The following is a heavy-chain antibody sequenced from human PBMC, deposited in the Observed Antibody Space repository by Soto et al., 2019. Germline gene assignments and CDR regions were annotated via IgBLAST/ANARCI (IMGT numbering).Heavy chain of an antibody. CDR1: GYTFTSYD. CDR3: ARVRITIFGVVIYAFDI. Sequence: ASVKVSCKASGYTFTSYDINWVRQATGQGLEWMGWMNPNSGNTGYAQKFQGRVTMTRNTSISTAYMELSSLRSEDTAVYYCARVRITIFGVVIYAFDIWGQGTMVTVSS. CDR2: MNPNSGNT. V-gene: IGHV1-8*01. D-gene: IGHD3-3*01. J-gene: IGHJ3*02.